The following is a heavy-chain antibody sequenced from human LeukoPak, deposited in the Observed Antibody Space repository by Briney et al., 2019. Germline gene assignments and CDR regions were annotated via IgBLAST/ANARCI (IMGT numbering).Heavy chain of an antibody. CDR2: IIPILGIA. V-gene: IGHV1-69*04. Sequence: SVKVSCKASGGTFSSYAISWVRQAPGQGLEWMGRIIPILGIANYAQKFQGRVTITADKSTSTAYMELSSLRSEDTAVYYCARVTDYSNYYMDVWGKGTTVTVSS. CDR3: ARVTDYSNYYMDV. D-gene: IGHD4-11*01. J-gene: IGHJ6*03. CDR1: GGTFSSYA.